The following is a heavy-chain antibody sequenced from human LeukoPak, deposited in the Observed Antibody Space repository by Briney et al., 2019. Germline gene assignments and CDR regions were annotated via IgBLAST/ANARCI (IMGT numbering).Heavy chain of an antibody. V-gene: IGHV4-30-2*01. J-gene: IGHJ4*02. CDR1: GGSISSGGYY. D-gene: IGHD6-19*01. Sequence: PSETLPLTCTVSGGSISSGGYYWSWIRQPPGKGLEWTGYIYHSGSTYYNPSLKSRVTISVDRSKNQFSLKLSSVTAADTAVYYCARHSRRSSGWYQPFDYWGQGTLVTVSS. CDR3: ARHSRRSSGWYQPFDY. CDR2: IYHSGST.